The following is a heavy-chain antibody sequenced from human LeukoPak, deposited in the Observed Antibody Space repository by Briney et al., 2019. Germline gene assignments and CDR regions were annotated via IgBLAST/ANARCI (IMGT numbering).Heavy chain of an antibody. CDR3: ARVLSGNDY. D-gene: IGHD3-10*01. Sequence: GGSLRLSCAASGFTFRNYGMIWVRQAPGKGVEWVSGISGSGDTTNYADSVKGRFTISRDNSKNTLYVQMNSLRAEDTAVYYCARVLSGNDYWGQGTLVTVSS. J-gene: IGHJ4*02. CDR2: ISGSGDTT. CDR1: GFTFRNYG. V-gene: IGHV3-23*01.